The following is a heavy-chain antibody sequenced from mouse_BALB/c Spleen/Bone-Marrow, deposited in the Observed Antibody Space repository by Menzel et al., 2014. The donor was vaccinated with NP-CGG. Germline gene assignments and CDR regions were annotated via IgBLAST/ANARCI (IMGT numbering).Heavy chain of an antibody. J-gene: IGHJ4*01. V-gene: IGHV5-12-2*01. CDR2: ISNGGGST. CDR3: ARQLGLRWAMDY. D-gene: IGHD3-1*01. CDR1: GFTFSSYT. Sequence: EVQLQQSGGGLVQPGGSLKLSCAASGFTFSSYTVSWVRQTPEKRLEWVAYISNGGGSTYYPDTVKGRFTISRDNAKNTLYLQMSSLKSEDTAMYYCARQLGLRWAMDYWGQGTSVTVPS.